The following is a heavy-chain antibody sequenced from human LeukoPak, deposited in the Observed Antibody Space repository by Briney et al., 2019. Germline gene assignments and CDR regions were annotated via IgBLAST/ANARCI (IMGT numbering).Heavy chain of an antibody. D-gene: IGHD5-24*01. CDR2: IYPGDSDT. Sequence: PGESLKISCKGSGYTFTKYWIGWVRQTPGKGLECMGIIYPGDSDTRYSPSFQGQVTISADKSISTAYLQWSSLKASDTAMYYCARRDMATNTPFDYWGQGTLATVSS. CDR1: GYTFTKYW. CDR3: ARRDMATNTPFDY. J-gene: IGHJ4*02. V-gene: IGHV5-51*01.